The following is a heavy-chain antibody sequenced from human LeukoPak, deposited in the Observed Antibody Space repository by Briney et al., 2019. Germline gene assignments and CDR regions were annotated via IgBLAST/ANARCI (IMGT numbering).Heavy chain of an antibody. CDR1: GFTFSSYA. D-gene: IGHD6-19*01. J-gene: IGHJ6*02. V-gene: IGHV3-23*01. CDR2: ISGSGGST. CDR3: AKDCPRDGHSSGWYWGHSPDYYYYGMGV. Sequence: GGSLRLSCAASGFTFSSYAMSWVRQAPGKGLEWVSAISGSGGSTYYADSVKGRFTISRDNSKNTLYLQMNSLRAEGTAVYYCAKDCPRDGHSSGWYWGHSPDYYYYGMGVWGQGTTVTVSS.